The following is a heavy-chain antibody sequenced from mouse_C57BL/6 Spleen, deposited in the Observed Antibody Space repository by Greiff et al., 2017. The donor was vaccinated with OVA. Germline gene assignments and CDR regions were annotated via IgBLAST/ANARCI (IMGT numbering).Heavy chain of an antibody. V-gene: IGHV1-39*01. Sequence: EVKLMESGPELVKPGASVKISCKASGYSFTDYNMNWVKQSNGKSLEWIGVINPNYGTTSYNQKFKGKATLTVDQSSSTAYMQLNSLTSEDSAVYYCARLRDYYGSSGAMDYWGQGTSVTVSS. CDR1: GYSFTDYN. J-gene: IGHJ4*01. CDR3: ARLRDYYGSSGAMDY. D-gene: IGHD1-1*01. CDR2: INPNYGTT.